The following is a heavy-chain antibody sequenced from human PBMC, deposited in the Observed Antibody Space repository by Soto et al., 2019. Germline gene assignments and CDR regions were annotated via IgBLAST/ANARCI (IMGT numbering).Heavy chain of an antibody. V-gene: IGHV2-70*01. D-gene: IGHD6-19*01. CDR1: GFSLITSGMC. Sequence: SGPTLVNPTQTLTLTCTFSGFSLITSGMCVSCIRQPPGNSLEWLALIDWDDDKYYSTSLKTRLTISKDTSKNQVVLTMTNMDPVDTATYYCARIRVPIAVNYRNYYYYGMDVWGQGTTVTVSS. CDR3: ARIRVPIAVNYRNYYYYGMDV. J-gene: IGHJ6*02. CDR2: IDWDDDK.